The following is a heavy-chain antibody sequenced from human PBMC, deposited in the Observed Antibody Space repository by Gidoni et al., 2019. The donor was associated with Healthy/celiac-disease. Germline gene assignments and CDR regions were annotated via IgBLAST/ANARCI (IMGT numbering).Heavy chain of an antibody. CDR3: EKNPYSSGWEQFDY. J-gene: IGHJ4*02. Sequence: EVPLLVSGGVLVHPGGSLSLSFAASGFPFSSSAMSWVRQAPGKGLEWVSARSGSGGSTDYADSVKGRLNISRENTKNKMYLEMKSLRAEDTEVYYCEKNPYSSGWEQFDYWGQGNLVNVS. CDR2: RSGSGGST. D-gene: IGHD6-19*01. V-gene: IGHV3-23*01. CDR1: GFPFSSSA.